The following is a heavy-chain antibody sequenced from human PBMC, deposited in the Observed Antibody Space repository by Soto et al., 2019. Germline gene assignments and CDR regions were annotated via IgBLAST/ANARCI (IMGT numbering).Heavy chain of an antibody. V-gene: IGHV1-69*01. Sequence: QVQVVQYGVEVRRPGSSVKVSCKASGDTFKNCVISWVRQAPGQGLEWMGGIIPLFGTTDFAQRFQGRLTITTDESTTTAYMELSRLRSEDTATYYCAAELGFGKLSGVWGQGTTVIVSS. D-gene: IGHD3-10*01. CDR3: AAELGFGKLSGV. J-gene: IGHJ6*02. CDR1: GDTFKNCV. CDR2: IIPLFGTT.